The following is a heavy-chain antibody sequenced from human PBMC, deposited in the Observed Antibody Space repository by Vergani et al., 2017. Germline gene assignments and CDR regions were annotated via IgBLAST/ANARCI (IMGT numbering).Heavy chain of an antibody. CDR3: ARFCSGGSCYSGFDY. Sequence: QVQLQESGPGLVKPSQTLSLTCTVSGGSISSGSYYWSWIRQPAGKGLEWIGRIYTSGSTNYNPSLKSRVTISVDTSKNQFSLKQSSVTAADTAVYYCARFCSGGSCYSGFDYWGQGTLVTVSS. CDR2: IYTSGST. D-gene: IGHD2-15*01. CDR1: GGSISSGSYY. V-gene: IGHV4-61*02. J-gene: IGHJ4*02.